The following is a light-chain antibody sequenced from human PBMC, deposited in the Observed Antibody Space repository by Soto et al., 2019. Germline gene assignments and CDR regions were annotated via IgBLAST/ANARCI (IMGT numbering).Light chain of an antibody. Sequence: DIQMTQSPSSLSASVGDRVTITCRASQSISNYLNWYQQKPGKTPKLLIYAASSLQSGVPSRFSCSRSGTDFTLTISSLQPEDFATYYCQQSYSTPLTFGGGTKVEIK. CDR3: QQSYSTPLT. CDR1: QSISNY. V-gene: IGKV1-39*01. J-gene: IGKJ4*01. CDR2: AAS.